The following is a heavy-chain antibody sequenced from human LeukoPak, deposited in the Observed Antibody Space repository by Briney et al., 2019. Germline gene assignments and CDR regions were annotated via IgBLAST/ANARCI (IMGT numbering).Heavy chain of an antibody. V-gene: IGHV3-23*01. J-gene: IGHJ4*02. CDR3: AKGTTAVTGQEDY. CDR2: ISGSGAIT. D-gene: IGHD6-19*01. CDR1: GFTFSSYA. Sequence: PGGSLRLSCAASGFTFSSYAMSWVRQAPGKGLEWVSVISGSGAITYYADSVEGRFTISRDNSKNTLSLQMNSLRAEDTAVYYCAKGTTAVTGQEDYWGQGTLVTVSS.